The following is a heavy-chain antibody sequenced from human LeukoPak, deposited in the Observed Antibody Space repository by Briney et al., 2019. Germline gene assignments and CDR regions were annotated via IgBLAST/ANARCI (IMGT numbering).Heavy chain of an antibody. CDR3: ARSRLAGYYDSSGYVSGAFDI. CDR2: IIPIFGTA. D-gene: IGHD3-22*01. J-gene: IGHJ3*02. CDR1: GGTFSSYA. V-gene: IGHV1-69*13. Sequence: SVKVSCKASGGTFSSYAISWVRQASGQGLEWMGGIIPIFGTANYAQKFQGRVTITADESTSTAYMELSSLRSEDTAVYYCARSRLAGYYDSSGYVSGAFDIWGQGTMVTVSS.